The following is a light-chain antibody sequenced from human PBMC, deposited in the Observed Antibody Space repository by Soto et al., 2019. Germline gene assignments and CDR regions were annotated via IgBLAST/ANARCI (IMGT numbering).Light chain of an antibody. CDR3: ETWDSNIHVV. CDR1: SGHSSYI. Sequence: QLVLTQSSSASASLRSSVKLTCTLSSGHSSYIIAWHQQQPGKAPRYLMKLEGSGSYNKGSGVPDRFSGSSSGADRYLTISNLRFEDEADYYCETWDSNIHVVFGGGTKVTVL. V-gene: IGLV4-60*02. CDR2: LEGSGSY. J-gene: IGLJ2*01.